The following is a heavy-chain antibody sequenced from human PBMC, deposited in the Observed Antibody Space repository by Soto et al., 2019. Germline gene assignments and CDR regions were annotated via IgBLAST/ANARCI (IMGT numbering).Heavy chain of an antibody. J-gene: IGHJ4*02. CDR1: GYTFTSFG. CDR2: ISAYNGNT. Sequence: QVQLVQSGAEVKKPGASVKVSCKASGYTFTSFGISWLRQAPGQGLEWMGWISAYNGNTKYAQKLQGRVTMTTDTSTSTAYMELRRLRSDDTAVYYCVRDLGSMVRGIVPLFDYWGQGTLVTVSS. V-gene: IGHV1-18*01. D-gene: IGHD3-10*01. CDR3: VRDLGSMVRGIVPLFDY.